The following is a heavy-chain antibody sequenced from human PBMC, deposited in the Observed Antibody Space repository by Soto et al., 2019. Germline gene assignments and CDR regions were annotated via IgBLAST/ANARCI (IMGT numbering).Heavy chain of an antibody. CDR1: GFTFSSYG. CDR3: ARDLEAENYYYYDGMDV. V-gene: IGHV3-33*01. Sequence: QVQLVESGGGVVQPGRSLRLSCAASGFTFSSYGMHWVRQAPGKGLEWVAAIWYDGSNKYYAVSVKGRFTISRDTSKNXLYLQMNSLRAEDTAVYYCARDLEAENYYYYDGMDVWGQGTTVTVSS. CDR2: IWYDGSNK. J-gene: IGHJ6*02.